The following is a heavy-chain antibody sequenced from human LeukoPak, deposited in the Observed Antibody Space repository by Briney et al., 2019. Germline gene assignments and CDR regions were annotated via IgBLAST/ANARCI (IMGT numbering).Heavy chain of an antibody. Sequence: SVKVSCKASGGTFSSYAISWVRQAPGQGLEWMGGIIPIFGTANYAQKFQGRVTITADESTSTAYMELSSLRSEDTAVYYCARGRTIFGVSSALQHWGQGTLVTVSS. CDR1: GGTFSSYA. V-gene: IGHV1-69*13. J-gene: IGHJ1*01. D-gene: IGHD3-3*01. CDR2: IIPIFGTA. CDR3: ARGRTIFGVSSALQH.